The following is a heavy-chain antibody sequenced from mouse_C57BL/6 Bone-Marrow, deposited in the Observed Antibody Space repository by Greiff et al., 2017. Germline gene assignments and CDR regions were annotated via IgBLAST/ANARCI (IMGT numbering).Heavy chain of an antibody. CDR1: GYTFTSYW. Sequence: QVQLQQPGAELVKPGASVKMSCKASGYTFTSYWITWVKQRPGQGLEWIGDIYPGSGSTNYNEKFKSKATLTVETSSSTAYMQLSSLTSEDSAVYYCARIAIYYGSQDYYAMDYWGQGTSVTVSS. D-gene: IGHD1-1*01. CDR3: ARIAIYYGSQDYYAMDY. V-gene: IGHV1-55*01. CDR2: IYPGSGST. J-gene: IGHJ4*01.